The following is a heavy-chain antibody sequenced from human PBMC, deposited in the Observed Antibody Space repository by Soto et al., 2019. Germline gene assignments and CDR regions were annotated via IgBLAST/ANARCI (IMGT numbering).Heavy chain of an antibody. CDR1: GFTFSSYA. V-gene: IGHV3-30-3*01. CDR2: ISYDGSNK. Sequence: GSLRLSCAASGFTFSSYAMHWVRQAPGKGLEWVAVISYDGSNKYYADSVKGRFTISRDNSKNTLYLQMNSLRAEDTAVYYCARRLARGVFDYWGQGTLVTVSS. CDR3: ARRLARGVFDY. J-gene: IGHJ4*02. D-gene: IGHD3-10*01.